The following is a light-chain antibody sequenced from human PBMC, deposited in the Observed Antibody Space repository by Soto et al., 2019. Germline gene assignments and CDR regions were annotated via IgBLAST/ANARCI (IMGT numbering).Light chain of an antibody. CDR3: SSYTSSSTSVV. CDR2: DVS. CDR1: SSDVGGYNY. V-gene: IGLV2-14*01. J-gene: IGLJ2*01. Sequence: QSVLTQPASVSGSPGQSITISCTGTSSDVGGYNYVSWYQQHPGKAPKLMIYDVSNRPSGVSNRFSGSKSGNTASLTTSGLQAEDEADYYCSSYTSSSTSVVFGGGTKLTVL.